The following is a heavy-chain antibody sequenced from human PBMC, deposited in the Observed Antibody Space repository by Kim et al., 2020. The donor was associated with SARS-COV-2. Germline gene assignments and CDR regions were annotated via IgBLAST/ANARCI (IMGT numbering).Heavy chain of an antibody. CDR1: GGSISSGGYY. D-gene: IGHD3-22*01. Sequence: SETLSLTCTVSGGSISSGGYYWSWIRQHPGKGLEWIGYIYYSGSTYYNPSLKSRVTISVDTSKNQFSLKLSSVTAADTAVYYCARAPMYYYDSSGYYIDYWGQGTLVTVSS. J-gene: IGHJ4*02. CDR2: IYYSGST. V-gene: IGHV4-31*03. CDR3: ARAPMYYYDSSGYYIDY.